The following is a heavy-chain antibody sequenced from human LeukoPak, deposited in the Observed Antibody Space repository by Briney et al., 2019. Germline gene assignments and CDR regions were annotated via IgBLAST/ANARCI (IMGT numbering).Heavy chain of an antibody. J-gene: IGHJ6*03. V-gene: IGHV4-34*01. CDR2: INHSGST. CDR1: GGSFSGYY. Sequence: PSETLSLTCAVYGGSFSGYYWSWIRQPPGKGLEWIGEINHSGSTNYNPPLKSRVTISVDTSKNQFSLKLSSVTAADTAVYYCARVYSSSSKTHYYYYMDVWGKGTTVTVSS. D-gene: IGHD6-6*01. CDR3: ARVYSSSSKTHYYYYMDV.